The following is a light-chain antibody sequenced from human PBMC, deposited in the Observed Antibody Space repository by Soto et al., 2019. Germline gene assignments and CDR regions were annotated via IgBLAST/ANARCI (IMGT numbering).Light chain of an antibody. J-gene: IGKJ2*01. CDR3: QQYGFFLT. Sequence: DVQMTQSPSTLSASVGDTVTITCRASQSIDTALSWYQQKPGKAHNLLIYRASNLESGVPSRFSGSGSGTEFTLAISSLQPDEFATYYCQQYGFFLTFGQGTKLEIK. CDR1: QSIDTA. CDR2: RAS. V-gene: IGKV1-5*03.